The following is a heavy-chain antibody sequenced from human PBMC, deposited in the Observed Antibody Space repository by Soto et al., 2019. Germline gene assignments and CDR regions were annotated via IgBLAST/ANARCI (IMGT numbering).Heavy chain of an antibody. CDR1: GDSVSSNSAA. Sequence: SQTLSLTCAISGDSVSSNSAAWNWIRQSPSRGLEWLGRTYYRSKWYNDYAVSVKSRITINPDTSKNQLSLQLNSVTPEDTAVYYCARRYFGHSSSSGTFDPWGQGTLVTVSS. J-gene: IGHJ5*02. V-gene: IGHV6-1*01. D-gene: IGHD6-6*01. CDR3: ARRYFGHSSSSGTFDP. CDR2: TYYRSKWYN.